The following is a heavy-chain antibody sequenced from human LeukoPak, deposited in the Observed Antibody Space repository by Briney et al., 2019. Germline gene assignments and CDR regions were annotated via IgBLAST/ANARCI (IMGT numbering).Heavy chain of an antibody. D-gene: IGHD2-2*01. CDR1: GGTFSSYA. J-gene: IGHJ4*02. Sequence: GASVKVSCKASGGTFSSYAISWVRQAPGQGLEWVGGIIPIFGTANYAQKFQGRVTITADESTSTAYMELSSLRSEDTAVYYCARDFCSTSCNLGYWGQGTLVTVSS. V-gene: IGHV1-69*13. CDR3: ARDFCSTSCNLGY. CDR2: IIPIFGTA.